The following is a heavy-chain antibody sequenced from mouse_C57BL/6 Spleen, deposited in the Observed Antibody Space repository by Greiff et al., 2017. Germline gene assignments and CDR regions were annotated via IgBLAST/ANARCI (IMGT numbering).Heavy chain of an antibody. D-gene: IGHD3-1*01. J-gene: IGHJ3*01. Sequence: VTLVESGAELVKPGASVKMSCKASGYTFTTYPIEWMKQNHGKSLEWIGNFHPYNDDTKYNEKFKGKATLTVEKSYSTVYLEFSRLTSYDSAVYYCSRGFECFSAWFAYWGQGTLVTVSA. CDR1: GYTFTTYP. V-gene: IGHV1-47*01. CDR3: SRGFECFSAWFAY. CDR2: FHPYNDDT.